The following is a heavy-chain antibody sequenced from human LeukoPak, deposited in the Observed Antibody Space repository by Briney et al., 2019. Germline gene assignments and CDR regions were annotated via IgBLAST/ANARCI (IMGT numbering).Heavy chain of an antibody. V-gene: IGHV5-51*01. J-gene: IGHJ4*02. CDR3: ARWEGILWFGELPTGPFDY. Sequence: GESLKISCKGSGYSFTSYWIGWVRQMPGKGLEWMGIIYPGDSDTRYSPSFQGQVTISADKSISTAYLQWSSLKASDTAMYYCARWEGILWFGELPTGPFDYWGQGTLVTVSS. CDR2: IYPGDSDT. D-gene: IGHD3-10*01. CDR1: GYSFTSYW.